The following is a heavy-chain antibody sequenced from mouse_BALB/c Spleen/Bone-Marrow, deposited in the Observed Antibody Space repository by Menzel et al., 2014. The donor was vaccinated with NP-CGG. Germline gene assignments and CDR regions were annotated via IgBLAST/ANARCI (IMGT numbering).Heavy chain of an antibody. Sequence: EVMLVESGGGLVQPGGSLKLSCAASGFTFSSYGMSWVRQTPDKRLEFVATINTNGGDTYYPDSVKGRFTIPRDNAKNTLYLQMSSLKSEDTAMYYCARGDEYVSWFAYWGQGTLVTVSS. CDR2: INTNGGDT. CDR1: GFTFSSYG. CDR3: ARGDEYVSWFAY. J-gene: IGHJ3*01. D-gene: IGHD5-1*01. V-gene: IGHV5-6-3*01.